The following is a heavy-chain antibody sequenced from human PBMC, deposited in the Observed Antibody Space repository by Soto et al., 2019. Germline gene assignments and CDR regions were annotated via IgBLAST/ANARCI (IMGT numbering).Heavy chain of an antibody. J-gene: IGHJ1*01. CDR2: IGTTFDYI. Sequence: EVQLVESGGALAQPGGSLRLSCAASGFTFSSYSMTWFRQAPGKGLEWVSYIGTTFDYIFYPDSVRGRFTISRDNAKNSLYLQMNSLRAEDTAVYYCAREWFGEYFWGQGTLVTVSS. CDR3: AREWFGEYF. D-gene: IGHD3-10*01. CDR1: GFTFSSYS. V-gene: IGHV3-48*01.